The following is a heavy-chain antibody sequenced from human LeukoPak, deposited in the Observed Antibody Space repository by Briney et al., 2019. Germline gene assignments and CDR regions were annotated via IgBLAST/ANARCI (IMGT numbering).Heavy chain of an antibody. J-gene: IGHJ4*02. D-gene: IGHD6-19*01. CDR3: AREPQSLSSGWDY. CDR2: ISSGSSYI. V-gene: IGHV3-21*01. Sequence: GGSLRLSCAASGFTFSSYSMNWVRQAPGKGLEWVSSISSGSSYIYYADSVKGRFTISRDNAKNSLYLQMNSLRAEDTAVYYCAREPQSLSSGWDYWGQGTLVTVSS. CDR1: GFTFSSYS.